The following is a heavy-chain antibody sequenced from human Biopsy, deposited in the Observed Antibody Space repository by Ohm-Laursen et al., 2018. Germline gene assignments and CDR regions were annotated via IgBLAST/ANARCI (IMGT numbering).Heavy chain of an antibody. CDR2: VSYSGNT. CDR3: AAYYYDSSGYFYAFHY. D-gene: IGHD3-22*01. Sequence: TLSLTCTVSGVSISSYFWSWIRQPLGKGLEWIGYVSYSGNTKYNPSPKSRVIISADTSKNQFSLKLSSVTAADTAMYYCAAYYYDSSGYFYAFHYWGQGTLVTVSS. J-gene: IGHJ4*02. CDR1: GVSISSYF. V-gene: IGHV4-59*08.